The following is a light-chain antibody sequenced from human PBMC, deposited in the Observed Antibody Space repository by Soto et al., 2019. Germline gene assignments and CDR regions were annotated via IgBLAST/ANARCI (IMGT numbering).Light chain of an antibody. CDR1: QTISTF. CDR3: QQTYNLPPS. Sequence: DIQLTQSPSSLSASVGDRVSITCRTSQTISTFLNWYHHRPGQAPTLLIYSISNLQSGVPSRFSGGGAGTEFTLNIISLQTADFGSYSCQQTYNLPPSFGGGTSVQIK. V-gene: IGKV1-39*01. CDR2: SIS. J-gene: IGKJ4*01.